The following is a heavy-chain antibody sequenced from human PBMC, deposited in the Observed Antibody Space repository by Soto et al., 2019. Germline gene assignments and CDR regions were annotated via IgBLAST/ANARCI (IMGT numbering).Heavy chain of an antibody. V-gene: IGHV3-23*01. CDR1: GFTFSSYA. D-gene: IGHD2-15*01. J-gene: IGHJ4*02. CDR3: AGLDIVVVTAAIYFLY. Sequence: PGGSLRLSCAPSGFTFSSYALSWVRPAPGKGLEWVSAISGSGGSTYYADSVKGRFTISRDNSKNTLYLQMNSLRAEDTAVYYCAGLDIVVVTAAIYFLYRGEGTLITGSS. CDR2: ISGSGGST.